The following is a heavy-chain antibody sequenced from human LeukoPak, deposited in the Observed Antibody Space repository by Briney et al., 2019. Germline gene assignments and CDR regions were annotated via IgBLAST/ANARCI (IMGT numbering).Heavy chain of an antibody. CDR3: ATNNVLRYFDWFGAFDI. V-gene: IGHV3-23*01. CDR1: GFAFNTHA. D-gene: IGHD3-9*01. J-gene: IGHJ3*02. CDR2: IRDVGDVT. Sequence: GGSLRLSCTASGFAFNTHAMTWVRQAPGEGLEWVSSIRDVGDVTYYADSVKGRFTISRDNSKNTLYLQMNSLRAEDTAVYYCATNNVLRYFDWFGAFDIWGQGTMVTVSS.